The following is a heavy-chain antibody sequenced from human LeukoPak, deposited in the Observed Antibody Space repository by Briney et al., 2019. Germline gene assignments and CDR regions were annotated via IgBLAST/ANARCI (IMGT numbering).Heavy chain of an antibody. V-gene: IGHV4-34*01. CDR2: INHSGST. J-gene: IGHJ1*01. CDR1: GGSFSGYY. Sequence: PSETLSLTCAVYGGSFSGYYWNWIRQPPGKGLEWIGEINHSGSTNYNPSLKSRVTISVDRSKNQFSLKLSSVTAADTAVYYCARVGAATGYTIEYFKHWSQGTLVTVSS. D-gene: IGHD6-13*01. CDR3: ARVGAATGYTIEYFKH.